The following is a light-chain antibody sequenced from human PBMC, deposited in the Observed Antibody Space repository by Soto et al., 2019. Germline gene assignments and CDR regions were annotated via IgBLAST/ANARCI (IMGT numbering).Light chain of an antibody. CDR1: QSVSSN. V-gene: IGKV3-15*01. Sequence: EIVMTQSPATLSVSPGERATLSCRASQSVSSNLAWYQQKPGQAPRLLIYGASTRATGISARFSGSGSGTEFTLTISSLPSEDFAVYYCQQVNDWPLTFGGGTKVEIK. CDR2: GAS. J-gene: IGKJ4*01. CDR3: QQVNDWPLT.